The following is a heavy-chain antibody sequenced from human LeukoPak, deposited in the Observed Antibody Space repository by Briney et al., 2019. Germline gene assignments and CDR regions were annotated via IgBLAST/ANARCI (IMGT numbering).Heavy chain of an antibody. CDR2: IIPILGIA. D-gene: IGHD6-13*01. CDR1: GGTFSSYA. CDR3: ARESWQQPQFGFDY. J-gene: IGHJ4*02. V-gene: IGHV1-69*04. Sequence: GASVKVSCKASGGTFSSYAISWVRQAPGQGLEWMGRIIPILGIANYAQKFQGRVTITANKSTSTAYMELSSLRSEDTAVYYCARESWQQPQFGFDYWGQGTLVTVSS.